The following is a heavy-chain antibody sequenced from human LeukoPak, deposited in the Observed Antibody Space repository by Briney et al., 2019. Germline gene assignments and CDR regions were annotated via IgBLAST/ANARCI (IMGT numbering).Heavy chain of an antibody. CDR1: EFTFNTYS. Sequence: GGSLRLSCAASEFTFNTYSMNWVRQAPGKGLEWVSYISSSGSYIYYADSVKGRFTISRDSAKNSVYLQMNSLGAEDTAVYYCARGTVGYSYAEFDYWGQGTLVTVSS. D-gene: IGHD5-18*01. J-gene: IGHJ4*02. CDR3: ARGTVGYSYAEFDY. CDR2: ISSSGSYI. V-gene: IGHV3-21*01.